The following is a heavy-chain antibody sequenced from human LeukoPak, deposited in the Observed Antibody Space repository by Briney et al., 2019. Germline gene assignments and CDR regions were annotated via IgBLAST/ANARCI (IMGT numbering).Heavy chain of an antibody. D-gene: IGHD1-26*01. CDR3: AKAQSGSWTWDDFDY. CDR2: ISGSGGST. Sequence: PGGSLRLSCAASGFTFSSYGMSWVRQAPGKGLEWVSAISGSGGSTYYADSVKGRFTISRDNSKNTLYLQMNSLRAEDTAVYYCAKAQSGSWTWDDFDYWGQGTLVTVSS. J-gene: IGHJ4*02. V-gene: IGHV3-23*01. CDR1: GFTFSSYG.